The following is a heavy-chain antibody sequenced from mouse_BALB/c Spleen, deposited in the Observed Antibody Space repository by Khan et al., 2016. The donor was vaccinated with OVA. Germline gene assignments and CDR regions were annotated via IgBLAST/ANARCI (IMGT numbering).Heavy chain of an antibody. V-gene: IGHV3-2*02. CDR2: ISYSGST. J-gene: IGHJ2*01. CDR1: GYSITSDYA. D-gene: IGHD4-1*01. Sequence: EVQLQEPGPGLVKPSQSLSLTCTVTGYSITSDYAWNWIRQFPGNKLEWMGYISYSGSTSYNPSLKSRLSITRDTSKNQFFLQLNSVTTEDKATYYCARGWDRDYWGQSTTLTVSS. CDR3: ARGWDRDY.